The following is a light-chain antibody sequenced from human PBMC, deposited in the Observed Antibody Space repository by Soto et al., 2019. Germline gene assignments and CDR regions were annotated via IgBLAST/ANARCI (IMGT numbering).Light chain of an antibody. J-gene: IGKJ4*01. V-gene: IGKV1-8*01. CDR3: QQYYSYPLT. CDR1: QGISSY. Sequence: AIRMTQSPSSLSASTGDRVTITCRASQGISSYLAWYQQKPGKAPKLLIYAASTLHSGVPSRFSGSGSGTDFTLTISCLQSEDFATYYCQQYYSYPLTFGGGTKVETK. CDR2: AAS.